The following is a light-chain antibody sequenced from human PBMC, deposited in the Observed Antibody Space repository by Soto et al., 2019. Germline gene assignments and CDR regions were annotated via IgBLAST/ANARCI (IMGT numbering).Light chain of an antibody. CDR3: CSSAGGFTWV. J-gene: IGLJ7*01. Sequence: QSALTQPRSVSGSPGQSVTISCIGTSSDVVSWYQQHPDKAPKLIIYYVTQRPSGVPDRFSASKSGNTASLTISGLQAEDEADYYCCSSAGGFTWVFGGGTQLTVL. CDR2: YVT. V-gene: IGLV2-11*01. CDR1: SSDVV.